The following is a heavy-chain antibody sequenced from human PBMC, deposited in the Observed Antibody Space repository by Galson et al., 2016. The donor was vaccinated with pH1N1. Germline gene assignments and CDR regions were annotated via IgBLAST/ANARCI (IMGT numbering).Heavy chain of an antibody. CDR3: ATGYRCTRTNCYGYYCYMVV. V-gene: IGHV1-24*01. CDR2: FNPETGET. CDR1: GYTFTKLS. Sequence: SVKVSCKASGYTFTKLSMNWVRQAPGKGLEWMGGFNPETGETMYAQNFQGRIIMTEDIPAETAYMEMTNLRSDDTAVYYCATGYRCTRTNCYGYYCYMVVWGRGAAITVSS. J-gene: IGHJ6*03. D-gene: IGHD2-2*01.